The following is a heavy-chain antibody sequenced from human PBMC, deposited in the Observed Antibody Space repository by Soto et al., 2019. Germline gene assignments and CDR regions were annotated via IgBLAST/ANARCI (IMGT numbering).Heavy chain of an antibody. CDR2: IIPIFGTA. CDR3: ARGGPYYDSSGYYVY. Sequence: SVKVSCKASGGTFSSYAISWVRLAPGQGLEWMGGIIPIFGTANYAQKFQGRVTITADESTSTAYMELSSLRSEDTAVYYCARGGPYYDSSGYYVYWGQGTLVTVSS. J-gene: IGHJ4*02. V-gene: IGHV1-69*13. CDR1: GGTFSSYA. D-gene: IGHD3-22*01.